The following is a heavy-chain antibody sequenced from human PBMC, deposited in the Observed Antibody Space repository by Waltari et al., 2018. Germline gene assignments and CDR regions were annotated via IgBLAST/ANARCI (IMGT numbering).Heavy chain of an antibody. Sequence: EVQLVESGGGLVQPGGSLRLSCAASGFTFSSYWMSWVRQAPGKGLEWVANIKQDGSEKYYVDSVKGRFTISRDNAKNTLYLQMDTLRAEDTAVYYCAREGAEQWVVEDYGMDVWGQGTTVTVSS. D-gene: IGHD6-19*01. CDR2: IKQDGSEK. J-gene: IGHJ6*02. V-gene: IGHV3-7*01. CDR3: AREGAEQWVVEDYGMDV. CDR1: GFTFSSYW.